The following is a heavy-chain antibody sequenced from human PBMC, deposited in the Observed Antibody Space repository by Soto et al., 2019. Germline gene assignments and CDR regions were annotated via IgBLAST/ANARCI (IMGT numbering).Heavy chain of an antibody. Sequence: SETLSLTCTVSGASISSGGYYWSWIRQHPGKGLEWIGYIYYSGTTYYSPSLQSRVTISLDTSKNQFSLEMTSVTAADTAVYYCARDRSGIHFWGQGALVTVPQ. J-gene: IGHJ4*02. CDR3: ARDRSGIHF. CDR1: GASISSGGYY. CDR2: IYYSGTT. V-gene: IGHV4-31*03. D-gene: IGHD3-3*01.